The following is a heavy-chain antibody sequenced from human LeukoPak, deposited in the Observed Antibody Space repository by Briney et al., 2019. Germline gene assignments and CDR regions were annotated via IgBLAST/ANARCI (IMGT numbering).Heavy chain of an antibody. Sequence: GGSLRLSCAASGFTFSSYCMNWVRQAPGKGLEWVSFISTSSSYIHYADSVKGRFTISRDNSKNTLNLQLNSLRAEDTAIYYCAKDGRLYYDSSNYFDYWGQGTLVTVSS. CDR1: GFTFSSYC. D-gene: IGHD3-22*01. V-gene: IGHV3-21*04. CDR2: ISTSSSYI. J-gene: IGHJ4*02. CDR3: AKDGRLYYDSSNYFDY.